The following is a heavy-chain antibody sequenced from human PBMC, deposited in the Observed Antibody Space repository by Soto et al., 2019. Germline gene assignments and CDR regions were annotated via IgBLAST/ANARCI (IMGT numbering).Heavy chain of an antibody. CDR3: AKDILGSAFYYYDS. V-gene: IGHV3-9*01. Sequence: GGSLRLSCAASGFTFDDYAMHWVRQAPGKGLEWVSSISWNSGNIAYADSVKGRFIISRDNAKNSLHLQMNSLRPEDTALYYCAKDILGSAFYYYDSWGQGTLVTVSS. D-gene: IGHD3-3*02. CDR2: ISWNSGNI. CDR1: GFTFDDYA. J-gene: IGHJ4*02.